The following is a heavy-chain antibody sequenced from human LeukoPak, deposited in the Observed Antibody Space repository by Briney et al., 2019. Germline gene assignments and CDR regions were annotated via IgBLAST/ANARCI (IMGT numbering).Heavy chain of an antibody. CDR3: XRWGGTSQYYLDY. D-gene: IGHD1-1*01. CDR1: GFIVSNYG. Sequence: PGGSLRLSCAASGFIVSNYGMHWVRQAPGKGLEWLAVINYDGSNKHYADSVKGRFTISKDNSKNTLYLQMNSLRAEDTAVYYXXRWGGTSQYYLDYWGQGTLATVSS. CDR2: INYDGSNK. J-gene: IGHJ4*02. V-gene: IGHV3-33*01.